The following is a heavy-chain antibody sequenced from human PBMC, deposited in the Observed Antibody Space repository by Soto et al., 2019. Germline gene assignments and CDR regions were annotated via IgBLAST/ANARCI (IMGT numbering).Heavy chain of an antibody. CDR2: VNPNNGKT. V-gene: IGHV1-8*01. J-gene: IGHJ5*02. CDR3: AKDFGGLYNWFDP. Sequence: EASVKVSCKTSGYIFTNYDINWVRQAAGRGLEWMGRVNPNNGKTDYAQNFQGRLTMTRDTSISTVYMELSSLTSEDTAVYYCAKDFGGLYNWFDPWGKGTPVT. CDR1: GYIFTNYD. D-gene: IGHD3-16*01.